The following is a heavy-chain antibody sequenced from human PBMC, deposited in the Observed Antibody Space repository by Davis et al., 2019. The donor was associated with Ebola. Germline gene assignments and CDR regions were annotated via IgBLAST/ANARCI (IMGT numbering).Heavy chain of an antibody. CDR3: ARGGALPSPRTFDY. Sequence: SETLSLTCTVSGVSISGGNYYWSWIRQPPGKGLEWIGYIYYTGSTYYNPSLTSPVTTSVDTSKNPFSLKLSSVTAEDTAVYYCARGGALPSPRTFDYWGQGILVTVSS. CDR1: GVSISGGNYY. V-gene: IGHV4-30-4*08. D-gene: IGHD2-21*01. CDR2: IYYTGST. J-gene: IGHJ4*02.